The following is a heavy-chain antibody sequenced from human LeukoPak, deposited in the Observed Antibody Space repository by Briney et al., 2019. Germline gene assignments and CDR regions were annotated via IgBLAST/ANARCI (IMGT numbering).Heavy chain of an antibody. CDR2: IYYSGST. CDR3: ARHRPGGYSYGNAFDY. Sequence: SETLSLTCTVSGGSISSYYWSWIRQPPGKGLEWIGYIYYSGSTNYNPSLKSRVTISVDTSKNQFSLKLSSVTAADTAVYYCARHRPGGYSYGNAFDYWGQGTLVTVSS. CDR1: GGSISSYY. V-gene: IGHV4-59*08. J-gene: IGHJ4*02. D-gene: IGHD5-18*01.